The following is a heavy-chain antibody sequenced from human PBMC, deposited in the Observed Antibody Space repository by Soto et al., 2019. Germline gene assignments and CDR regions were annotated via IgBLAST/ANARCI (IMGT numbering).Heavy chain of an antibody. J-gene: IGHJ4*02. D-gene: IGHD6-19*01. CDR3: AGTVAGDYYFDY. CDR1: GYTFTSYD. Sequence: QVQLVQSGAEVKKPGASVKVSCKASGYTFTSYDINWVRQATGQGLEWMGWMNPNSGNTGYAQKFQGRVTMTRNTSISTAYMELSSLRSADTAVYYCAGTVAGDYYFDYWGQGTLVTVSS. V-gene: IGHV1-8*01. CDR2: MNPNSGNT.